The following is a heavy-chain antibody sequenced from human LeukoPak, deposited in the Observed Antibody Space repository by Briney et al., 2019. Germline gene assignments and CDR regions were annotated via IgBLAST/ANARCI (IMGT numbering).Heavy chain of an antibody. CDR3: ARDSAGTTFRWFDP. Sequence: ASVKVSCKASGYTFTGYYVHWVRQAPGQGLEWMGWINPNSGGTNYAQKFQGRVTMTSDTSISTAHMELSRLRSDDTAVYYCARDSAGTTFRWFDPWGQGTLVTVSS. CDR1: GYTFTGYY. D-gene: IGHD1-7*01. J-gene: IGHJ5*02. V-gene: IGHV1-2*02. CDR2: INPNSGGT.